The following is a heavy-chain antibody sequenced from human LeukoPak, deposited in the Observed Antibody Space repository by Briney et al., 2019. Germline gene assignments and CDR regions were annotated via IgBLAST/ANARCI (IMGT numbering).Heavy chain of an antibody. J-gene: IGHJ3*02. CDR3: TNFKPPAPDALDI. Sequence: GGSLRLSCIASGFPFSTYSMNWVRKAPGRGLDWLSYISGSGSAVYYADSVKGRFTISRDNARNSVSLQMDSLRPEDTAVYYCTNFKPPAPDALDIWGQGTVVTVSS. CDR2: ISGSGSAV. D-gene: IGHD1-14*01. V-gene: IGHV3-48*01. CDR1: GFPFSTYS.